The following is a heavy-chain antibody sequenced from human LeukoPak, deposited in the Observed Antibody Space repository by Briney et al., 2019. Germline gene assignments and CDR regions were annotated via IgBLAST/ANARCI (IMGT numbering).Heavy chain of an antibody. D-gene: IGHD2-21*01. Sequence: ASVKVSCKASGYTFISYYMHWVRQAPGQGLEWMGIINPSGGSTSYAQKFQDRVTMTRDTSTSTVYMELSSLKSEDTAVYCCAREDVVLVDAVRYYYYGMDVWGQGTTVTVSS. CDR2: INPSGGST. V-gene: IGHV1-46*01. J-gene: IGHJ6*02. CDR1: GYTFISYY. CDR3: AREDVVLVDAVRYYYYGMDV.